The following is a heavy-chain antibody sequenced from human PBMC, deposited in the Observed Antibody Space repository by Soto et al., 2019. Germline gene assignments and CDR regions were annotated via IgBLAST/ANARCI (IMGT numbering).Heavy chain of an antibody. V-gene: IGHV3-53*01. Sequence: PGGSLRLSCAASGFSVISSDMSWVRQVPGEGLEWVSVIYSGGSTHDADYVKGRFSVSRDTSKNTVDLQMNSLRVDDTAVYYCGTSSRKDYHFAMDVWGQGTAVTVSS. D-gene: IGHD6-6*01. CDR1: GFSVISSD. CDR3: GTSSRKDYHFAMDV. CDR2: IYSGGST. J-gene: IGHJ6*02.